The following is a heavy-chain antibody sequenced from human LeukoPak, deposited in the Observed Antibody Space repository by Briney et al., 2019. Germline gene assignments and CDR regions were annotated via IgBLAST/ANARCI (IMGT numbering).Heavy chain of an antibody. Sequence: SETLSLTCAVYGGSFSGYYWSWIRQPPGKGLEWIGSIYYSGNTYYNPSLKSRVTISVDTSKNQFSLKLSSVTAADTAVYYCAKHAGAFYYFGYWGQGTLVTVSS. CDR2: IYYSGNT. CDR3: AKHAGAFYYFGY. CDR1: GGSFSGYY. J-gene: IGHJ4*02. D-gene: IGHD1-26*01. V-gene: IGHV4-34*01.